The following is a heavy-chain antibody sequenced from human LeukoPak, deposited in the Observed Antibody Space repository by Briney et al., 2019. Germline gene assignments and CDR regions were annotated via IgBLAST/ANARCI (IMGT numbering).Heavy chain of an antibody. CDR2: INWKTGNG. J-gene: IGHJ2*01. D-gene: IGHD5-24*01. CDR3: TRRAARWQFDL. Sequence: GGALRLSCAVTGFNFDDYAMHWLRQAPGTGLEWVSGINWKTGNGIYADSVKGRFTISRDNAKNSLYLQMSSLRAKDTALYYCTRRAARWQFDLWGRGTLLTVSS. V-gene: IGHV3-9*01. CDR1: GFNFDDYA.